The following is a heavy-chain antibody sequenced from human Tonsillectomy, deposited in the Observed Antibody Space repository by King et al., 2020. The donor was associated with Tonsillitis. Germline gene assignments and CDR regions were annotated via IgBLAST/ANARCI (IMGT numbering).Heavy chain of an antibody. Sequence: VQLQQWGAGLLKPSETLSLTCAVYGGSFSGYYWSWIRQPPGKGLEWIGEINHSGSTNYNPSLKSRVTMSVDTSKNQFSLKLSSVTAADTAVYYCARDLLYCSSTSCYTRFDYWGQGTLVTVSS. CDR2: INHSGST. CDR3: ARDLLYCSSTSCYTRFDY. J-gene: IGHJ4*02. V-gene: IGHV4-34*01. D-gene: IGHD2-2*02. CDR1: GGSFSGYY.